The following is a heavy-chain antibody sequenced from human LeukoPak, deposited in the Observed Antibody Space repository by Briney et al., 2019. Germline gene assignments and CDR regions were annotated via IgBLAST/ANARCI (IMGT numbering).Heavy chain of an antibody. D-gene: IGHD5-18*01. V-gene: IGHV3-48*03. CDR3: ARKGGYGLDFDY. CDR2: ISSSGSTI. CDR1: GFTFRSYE. J-gene: IGHJ4*02. Sequence: GGSLRLSCAASGFTFRSYEMNWGRQAPGKGLEWVSYISSSGSTIYYAEFVKGRFTSSRDNAKNSLYLQMNSLRAEDTAVYYCARKGGYGLDFDYWGQGALVTVSS.